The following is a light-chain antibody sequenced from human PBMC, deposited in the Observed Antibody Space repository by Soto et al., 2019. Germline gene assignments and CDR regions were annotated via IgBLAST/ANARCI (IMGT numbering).Light chain of an antibody. J-gene: IGKJ5*01. CDR2: GAS. V-gene: IGKV3-15*01. CDR3: QQYNNWPPIT. CDR1: QSVSSN. Sequence: EIVVTQSPSTLSVSPGERATLSCRASQSVSSNLAWYQQKPGQAPRLLIYGASTRANGIPARFSGSGSGTEFTITISSLQSEDIAVYYCQQYNNWPPITFGQGTRLEIK.